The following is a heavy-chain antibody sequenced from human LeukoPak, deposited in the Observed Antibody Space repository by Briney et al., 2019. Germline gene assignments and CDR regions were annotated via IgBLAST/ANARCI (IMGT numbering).Heavy chain of an antibody. CDR3: ATSISTSGRDFDY. CDR1: GGSISNYY. D-gene: IGHD6-13*01. V-gene: IGHV4-59*13. Sequence: SETLSLTCTVYGGSISNYYWRWIRQSPGKGLEWIGYIYYTGSTNYNPSLKSRVTISVDTSKIQFSLKLTSVTAADTAMYYCATSISTSGRDFDYWGQGTLVTVSS. J-gene: IGHJ4*02. CDR2: IYYTGST.